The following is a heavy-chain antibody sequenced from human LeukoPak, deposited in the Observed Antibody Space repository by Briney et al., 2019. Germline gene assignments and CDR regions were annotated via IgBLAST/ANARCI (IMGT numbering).Heavy chain of an antibody. V-gene: IGHV1-18*01. CDR3: AREPSDYVWGSYPPDAFDI. CDR2: ISAYNGNT. J-gene: IGHJ3*02. Sequence: ASVKVSCKASGYTFTSYGISWVRQAPGQGLEWMGWISAYNGNTNYAQKLQGRVTMTTDTSTSTAYMELRSLRSDDTAVYYCAREPSDYVWGSYPPDAFDIWGQGTMVTVSS. CDR1: GYTFTSYG. D-gene: IGHD3-16*02.